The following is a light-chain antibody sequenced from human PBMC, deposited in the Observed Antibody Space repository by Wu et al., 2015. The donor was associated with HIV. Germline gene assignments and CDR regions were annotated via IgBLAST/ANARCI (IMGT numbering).Light chain of an antibody. CDR2: AAS. CDR3: QQYNDWPET. Sequence: EVLMTQSPDTLSVSPGESAALSCRATENVAVNLAWYQQKPGQSPRLLIYAASSRAAGVPARFAGSGSGTEFTLTINSVESEDFAIYYCQQYNDWPETFGPGTRVDVK. J-gene: IGKJ1*01. CDR1: ENVAVN. V-gene: IGKV3-15*01.